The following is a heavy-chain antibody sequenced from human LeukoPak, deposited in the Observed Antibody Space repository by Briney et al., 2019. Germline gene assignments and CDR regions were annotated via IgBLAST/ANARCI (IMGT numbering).Heavy chain of an antibody. V-gene: IGHV3-15*01. CDR2: IKSKTDGGTT. CDR3: TTELSGWYPKSVFDI. Sequence: GGSLRLSCAASGFTFSNAWMSWVRQAPGKGLEWVGRIKSKTDGGTTDYAAPVKGRFTISRDDSKNTLYLQMNSLKTEDTAVYYCTTELSGWYPKSVFDIWGQGTMVTVSS. CDR1: GFTFSNAW. D-gene: IGHD6-19*01. J-gene: IGHJ3*02.